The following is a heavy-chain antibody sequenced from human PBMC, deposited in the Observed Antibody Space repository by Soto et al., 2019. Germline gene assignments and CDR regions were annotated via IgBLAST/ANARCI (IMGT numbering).Heavy chain of an antibody. Sequence: QVQLVQSGAEVKKPGSSVKVSCKASGGTFSSYTISWVRQAPGQGLEWMGRIIPILGIANYAQKFQGRVTITADKSTSTAYMELSSLRSEDTAVYYCARANDMKNWFDPWGQGTLVTVSS. CDR3: ARANDMKNWFDP. D-gene: IGHD1-1*01. CDR2: IIPILGIA. J-gene: IGHJ5*02. V-gene: IGHV1-69*02. CDR1: GGTFSSYT.